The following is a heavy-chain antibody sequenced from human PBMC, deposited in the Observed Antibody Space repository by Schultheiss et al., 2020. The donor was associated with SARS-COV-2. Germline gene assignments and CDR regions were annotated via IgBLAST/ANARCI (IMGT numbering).Heavy chain of an antibody. V-gene: IGHV1-18*01. CDR3: ARAGYADGRYYFDY. CDR2: ISGFNANT. D-gene: IGHD2-2*01. J-gene: IGHJ4*02. CDR1: GYTFTSYG. Sequence: ASVKVSCKVSGYTFTSYGISWVRQAPGQGLEWMGWISGFNANTNRAQKFQGRVTMTTDTSTSTAYMEVRSLRSDDTAVYYCARAGYADGRYYFDYWGQGTLVTVSS.